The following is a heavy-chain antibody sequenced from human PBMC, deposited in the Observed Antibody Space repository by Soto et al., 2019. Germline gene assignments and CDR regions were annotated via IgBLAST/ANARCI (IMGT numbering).Heavy chain of an antibody. CDR1: GFTLRSYE. CDR2: ISSGGTTI. Sequence: EVQLVESGGGLVQPGGSLRLSCAASGFTLRSYEMTWVRQAPGKGLEWLSYISSGGTTIYYADSVKGRFTISRDNAKNSLYLQMNSLRAEDTAVYYCASLRFLAWLPPGTMDVWGQGTTVTVTS. J-gene: IGHJ6*02. D-gene: IGHD3-3*01. CDR3: ASLRFLAWLPPGTMDV. V-gene: IGHV3-48*03.